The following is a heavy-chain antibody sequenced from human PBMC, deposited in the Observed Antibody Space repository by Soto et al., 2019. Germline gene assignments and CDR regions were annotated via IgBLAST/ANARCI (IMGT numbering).Heavy chain of an antibody. Sequence: ASVKVSCKASGYTFTSYAMHWVRQAPGQRLEWMGWINAGNGNTKYSQKFQGRVTITRDTSASTAYMELSSLRSEDTAVYYCAWVAGGGDCNRVNWFDPWGQGTLVTVSS. V-gene: IGHV1-3*01. J-gene: IGHJ5*02. CDR2: INAGNGNT. CDR3: AWVAGGGDCNRVNWFDP. D-gene: IGHD2-21*01. CDR1: GYTFTSYA.